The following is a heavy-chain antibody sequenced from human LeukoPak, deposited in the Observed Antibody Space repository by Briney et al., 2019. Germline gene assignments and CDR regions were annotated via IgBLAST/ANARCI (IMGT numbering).Heavy chain of an antibody. D-gene: IGHD3-10*01. CDR1: GGSISSYY. V-gene: IGHV4-59*01. J-gene: IGHJ4*02. CDR3: ARSPDVTMVRARYYFDY. Sequence: PSETLSLTCTVSGGSISSYYWSWIRQPPGKGLEWIGYIYYSGSTNYNPSLKSRVTISVDTSKNQFSLKLSSVTAADTAVYYCARSPDVTMVRARYYFDYWGQGTLVTVSS. CDR2: IYYSGST.